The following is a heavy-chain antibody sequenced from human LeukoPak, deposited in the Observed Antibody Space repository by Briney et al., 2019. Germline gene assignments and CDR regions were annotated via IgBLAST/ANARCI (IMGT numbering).Heavy chain of an antibody. D-gene: IGHD3-3*01. CDR3: ARGATIFGVVTYYYYYMDV. J-gene: IGHJ6*03. Sequence: TGGSLRLSCAASGFTFSSYAMHWVRQAPGKGLEWVAVISYDGSNKYYADSVKGRFTISRDNSKNTLYLQMNSLRAEDTAVYYCARGATIFGVVTYYYYYMDVWGKGTTVTVSS. CDR1: GFTFSSYA. CDR2: ISYDGSNK. V-gene: IGHV3-30*14.